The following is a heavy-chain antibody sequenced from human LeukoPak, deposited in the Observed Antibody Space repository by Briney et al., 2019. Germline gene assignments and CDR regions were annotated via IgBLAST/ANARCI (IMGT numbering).Heavy chain of an antibody. D-gene: IGHD3-22*01. V-gene: IGHV3-30*02. CDR3: ARDQSHHDSSGSLYDP. Sequence: PGGSLSLSCAASGFTFSTYGMHWVRQAPGKGLEWVAFIRDNESDKYYADSVKGRFTISRDNSKNTLYLQMNSLTPDDTARYYCARDQSHHDSSGSLYDPWGQGTLVTVSS. CDR1: GFTFSTYG. J-gene: IGHJ5*02. CDR2: IRDNESDK.